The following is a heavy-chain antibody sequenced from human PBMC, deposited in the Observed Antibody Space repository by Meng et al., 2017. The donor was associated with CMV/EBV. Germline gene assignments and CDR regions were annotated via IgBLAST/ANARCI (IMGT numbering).Heavy chain of an antibody. CDR2: ISYDGSNK. Sequence: GESLKISCAASGFTFSSYAMHWVRQAPGKGLEWVAVISYDGSNKYYADSVKGRFTISRDNSKNTLYLQMNSLRAEDTAVYYCAKDSTLNSYGYRYYYYGMDVWGQGTTVTVSS. CDR1: GFTFSSYA. J-gene: IGHJ6*02. V-gene: IGHV3-30*04. D-gene: IGHD5-18*01. CDR3: AKDSTLNSYGYRYYYYGMDV.